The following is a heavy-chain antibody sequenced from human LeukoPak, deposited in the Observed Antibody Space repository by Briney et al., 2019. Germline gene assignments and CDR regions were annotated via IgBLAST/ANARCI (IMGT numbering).Heavy chain of an antibody. J-gene: IGHJ3*02. D-gene: IGHD1-26*01. CDR2: IYHSGST. CDR3: ARSGSYSRDAFDI. Sequence: SETLSLTCTVSGYSISSGYYWGWIRQPPGKGLEWIGSIYHSGSTYYNPSLKSRVTISVDTSKNQFSLKLSSVTAADTAVYYCARSGSYSRDAFDIWGQGTMVTVSS. CDR1: GYSISSGYY. V-gene: IGHV4-38-2*02.